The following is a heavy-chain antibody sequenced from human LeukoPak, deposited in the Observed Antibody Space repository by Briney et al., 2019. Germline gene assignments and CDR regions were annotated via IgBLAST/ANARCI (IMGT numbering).Heavy chain of an antibody. CDR3: ARGGLGSWTFDS. CDR2: ISGTGTTI. D-gene: IGHD3-10*01. CDR1: EFVFGDFY. V-gene: IGHV3-11*04. J-gene: IGHJ4*02. Sequence: GGSLRLSCAASEFVFGDFYMSWVRQAPGKGLEWVSYISGTGTTIYYADSVKGRFTISRDNAKYSLHLQMDSLRADDTAVYSCARGGLGSWTFDSWGQGTLVTVSS.